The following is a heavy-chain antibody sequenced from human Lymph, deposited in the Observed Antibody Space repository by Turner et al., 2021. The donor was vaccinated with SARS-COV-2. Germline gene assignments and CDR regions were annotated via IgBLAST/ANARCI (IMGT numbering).Heavy chain of an antibody. CDR2: ISSSSSYI. V-gene: IGHV3-21*01. D-gene: IGHD4-17*01. CDR1: GFTFSSYS. CDR3: ARGDYGDYGTVYFDY. Sequence: EVQLVESGGGLVKPGGSLRFSCPASGFTFSSYSMNWVRQAPVKGLECVSSISSSSSYIYYADSVKGRFTISRDNAKNSLYLQMNSLRAEDTAVYYCARGDYGDYGTVYFDYWGQGTLVTVSS. J-gene: IGHJ4*02.